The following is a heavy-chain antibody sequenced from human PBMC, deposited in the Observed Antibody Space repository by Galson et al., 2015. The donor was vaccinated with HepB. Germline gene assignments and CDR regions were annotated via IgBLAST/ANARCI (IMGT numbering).Heavy chain of an antibody. Sequence: SVKVSCKASGYTFTSYGISWVRQAPGQGLEWMGWISAYNGNTNYAQRLQGRVTMTTDTSTSTAYMELRSLRSDDTAVYYCARRGCSSTSCYNVYYYYYYMDVWGKGTTVTVSS. V-gene: IGHV1-18*01. CDR3: ARRGCSSTSCYNVYYYYYYMDV. J-gene: IGHJ6*03. CDR2: ISAYNGNT. D-gene: IGHD2-2*02. CDR1: GYTFTSYG.